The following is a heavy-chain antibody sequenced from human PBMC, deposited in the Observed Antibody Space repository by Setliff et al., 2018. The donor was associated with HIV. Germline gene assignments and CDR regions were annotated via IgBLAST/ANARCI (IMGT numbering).Heavy chain of an antibody. J-gene: IGHJ4*02. CDR3: AKDTYFDNSGYKVSFDN. CDR2: ITDSGAGT. CDR1: GFTFSNYI. D-gene: IGHD3-22*01. V-gene: IGHV3-23*01. Sequence: GGSLRLSCAVSGFTFSNYIMDWIRQAPGRGLEWVSTITDSGAGTFYPDSVRGRFTISRDNAKNTLYLQMNSLRVEDTAVYFCAKDTYFDNSGYKVSFDNWGPGTLVTVS.